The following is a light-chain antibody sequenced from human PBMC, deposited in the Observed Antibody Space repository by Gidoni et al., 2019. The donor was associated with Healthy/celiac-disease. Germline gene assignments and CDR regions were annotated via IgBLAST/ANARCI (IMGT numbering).Light chain of an antibody. J-gene: IGLJ1*01. Sequence: QSALTQPASGSGSPGKSITISCTGTSSDVGSYNLVSWYQQHPGKAPKLMIYEGSKRPSGVSHRFSGSKSGNTASLTISGLQAEDEADYYCCSYAGSSTFYVFGTGTKVTVL. CDR1: SSDVGSYNL. V-gene: IGLV2-23*01. CDR3: CSYAGSSTFYV. CDR2: EGS.